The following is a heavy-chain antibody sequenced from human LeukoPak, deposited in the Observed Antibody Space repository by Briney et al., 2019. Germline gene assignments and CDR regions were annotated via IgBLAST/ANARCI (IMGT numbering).Heavy chain of an antibody. CDR2: ISSISSYI. CDR1: GFTFSSYS. J-gene: IGHJ4*02. V-gene: IGHV3-21*01. CDR3: ARDLAGLLWFGESPGYFDY. Sequence: GGSLRLSCAASGFTFSSYSMNWVPQAPGKGLEWVSSISSISSYIYYADSVKGRFTISRDNAKNSLYLQMNSLRAEDTAVYYCARDLAGLLWFGESPGYFDYWGQGTLVTVSS. D-gene: IGHD3-10*01.